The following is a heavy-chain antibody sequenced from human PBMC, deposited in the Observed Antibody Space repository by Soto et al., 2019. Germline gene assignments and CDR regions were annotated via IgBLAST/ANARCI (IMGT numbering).Heavy chain of an antibody. D-gene: IGHD3-22*01. J-gene: IGHJ3*02. Sequence: ASVKVSCKASGYTFTSYAMHWVRQAPGQRLEWMGWINAGNGNTKYSQKFQGRDTITRDTSASTAYMKQSSLRSEDTAVYYCAGDSSGYSDAFDIWGQGTMVTVSS. CDR1: GYTFTSYA. V-gene: IGHV1-3*01. CDR2: INAGNGNT. CDR3: AGDSSGYSDAFDI.